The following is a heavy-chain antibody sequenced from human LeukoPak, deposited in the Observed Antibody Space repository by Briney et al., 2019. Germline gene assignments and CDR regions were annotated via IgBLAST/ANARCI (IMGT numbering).Heavy chain of an antibody. Sequence: GGSQRLSCAASGFPFSNYWMSWVRQAPGKGLEWVANIKQDGGEKFYVDSVKGRFTISRDNAKNSLYLQMNSLRAEDTALYYCGKDISAGGMDVWGQGTTVTVSS. CDR1: GFPFSNYW. D-gene: IGHD3-10*01. CDR2: IKQDGGEK. V-gene: IGHV3-7*03. CDR3: GKDISAGGMDV. J-gene: IGHJ6*02.